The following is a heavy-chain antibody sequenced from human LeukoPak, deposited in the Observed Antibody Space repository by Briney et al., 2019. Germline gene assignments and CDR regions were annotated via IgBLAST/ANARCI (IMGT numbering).Heavy chain of an antibody. Sequence: PGGSLRLSCAPSGFTFSSYGMHCVRQAPRKGLEWVAVISYDGSNKYYADSVKGRFTISRDNSKNTLYLQMNSLRAEDTAVYYCARDGYNWNYLNYYYYYMDVWGKGTTVTVSS. CDR2: ISYDGSNK. CDR3: ARDGYNWNYLNYYYYYMDV. CDR1: GFTFSSYG. D-gene: IGHD1-7*01. J-gene: IGHJ6*03. V-gene: IGHV3-30*03.